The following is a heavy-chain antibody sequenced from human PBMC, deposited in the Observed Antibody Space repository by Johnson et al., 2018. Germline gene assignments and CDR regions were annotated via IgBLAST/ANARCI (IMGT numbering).Heavy chain of an antibody. D-gene: IGHD3-22*01. J-gene: IGHJ3*02. CDR2: INSDGSST. V-gene: IGHV3-74*02. CDR1: GFTFSSYW. CDR3: ARFDYDSSGYYYLGAFDI. Sequence: VQLVESGGGLVQPGGSLRLSCAASGFTFSSYWMHWVRQAPGKGLVWVSRINSDGSSTSYADSVKGRFTISRDNAKNTLYLQMNSMRAEDTAVYYCARFDYDSSGYYYLGAFDIWGQGTMVTVSS.